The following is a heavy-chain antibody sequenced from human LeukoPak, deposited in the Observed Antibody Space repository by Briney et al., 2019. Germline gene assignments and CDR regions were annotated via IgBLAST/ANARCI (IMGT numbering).Heavy chain of an antibody. CDR1: GGSFSGYY. J-gene: IGHJ4*02. Sequence: PSETLSLTCAVSGGSFSGYYWTWIRQPPGKGLEWIGEINHSGNTDYNPSLKRRVTMSIDTSKNQFSLNLTSVTAADTAFYYCARVGMSSGLYHFDNWGQGTLVTVSS. D-gene: IGHD1-14*01. V-gene: IGHV4-34*01. CDR3: ARVGMSSGLYHFDN. CDR2: INHSGNT.